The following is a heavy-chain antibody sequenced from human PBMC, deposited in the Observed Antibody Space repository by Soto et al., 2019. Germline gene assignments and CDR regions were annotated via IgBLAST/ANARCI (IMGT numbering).Heavy chain of an antibody. CDR1: GGSISSGGYY. CDR2: IYYSGST. J-gene: IGHJ3*02. CDR3: ARDHQAWGGKWVWDI. D-gene: IGHD2-21*01. V-gene: IGHV4-31*03. Sequence: QVQLQESGPGLVKPSQTLSLTCTVSGGSISSGGYYWSWIRQHPGKGLEWIGYIYYSGSTYYNPSLKSRVTISVDTSKNQCSLKLSSVTAADTAVYYCARDHQAWGGKWVWDIWGQGTMVTVSS.